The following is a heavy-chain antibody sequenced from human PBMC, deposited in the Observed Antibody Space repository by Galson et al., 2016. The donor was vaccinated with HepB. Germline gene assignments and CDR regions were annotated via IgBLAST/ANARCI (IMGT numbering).Heavy chain of an antibody. D-gene: IGHD7-27*01. CDR1: GFFFSSYA. J-gene: IGHJ4*02. CDR3: IKANGWSPLWGYFEY. CDR2: ISTDGSES. Sequence: SLRLSCAASGFFFSSYAMNWVRQAPGKGLEWVAVISTDGSESYYGDSVRGRFSISRDNSGNTVFLQMNSLKTEDTAVYYCIKANGWSPLWGYFEYWGQGTLVTVSS. V-gene: IGHV3-30*18.